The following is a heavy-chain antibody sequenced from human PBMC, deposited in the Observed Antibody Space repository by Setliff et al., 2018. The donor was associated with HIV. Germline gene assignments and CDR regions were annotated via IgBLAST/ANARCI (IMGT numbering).Heavy chain of an antibody. CDR3: TSCCSMDV. D-gene: IGHD2-15*01. Sequence: LRLSCAASGFTFSNYNMNWVRQAPGKGLEWVSYISSSSSIYYADSVKGRFTISRDNAKNSLYLQMNSLRAEDTAVYYCTSCCSMDVWGKGTTVTVSS. CDR2: ISSSSSI. CDR1: GFTFSNYN. J-gene: IGHJ6*04. V-gene: IGHV3-48*01.